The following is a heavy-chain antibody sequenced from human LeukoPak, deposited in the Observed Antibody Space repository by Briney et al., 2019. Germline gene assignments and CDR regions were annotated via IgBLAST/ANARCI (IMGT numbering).Heavy chain of an antibody. CDR2: IYYSGST. V-gene: IGHV4-39*07. Sequence: KPSETLSLTCTVSGGSISSSSYYWGWIRQPPGKGLEWIGSIYYSGSTYYNPSLKSRVTISVDTSKNRFSLKLSSVTAADTAVYYCARVSSVWIKDYYYYMDVWGKGTTVTVSS. CDR3: ARVSSVWIKDYYYYMDV. CDR1: GGSISSSSYY. J-gene: IGHJ6*03. D-gene: IGHD5-12*01.